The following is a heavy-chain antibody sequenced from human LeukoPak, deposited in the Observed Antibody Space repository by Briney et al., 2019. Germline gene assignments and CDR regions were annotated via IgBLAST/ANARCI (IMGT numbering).Heavy chain of an antibody. CDR3: ARARPSGYYYDSSGYYYGRWFDP. CDR1: GYTFTGYY. V-gene: IGHV1-2*02. D-gene: IGHD3-22*01. CDR2: INPNSGGT. Sequence: VASVKVSCKASGYTFTGYYMHWVRQAPGQGLEWMGWINPNSGGTNYAQKLQGRVTMTRDTSTSTAYMELRSLRSDDTAVYYCARARPSGYYYDSSGYYYGRWFDPWGQGTLVTVSS. J-gene: IGHJ5*02.